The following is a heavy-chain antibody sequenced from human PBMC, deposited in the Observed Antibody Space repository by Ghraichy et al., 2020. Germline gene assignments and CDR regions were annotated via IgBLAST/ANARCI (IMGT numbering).Heavy chain of an antibody. D-gene: IGHD4-17*01. Sequence: LTCAASGFTFDDYAMHWVRQAPGKGLEWVSGISWNSGSIGYADSVKGRFTISRDNAKNSLYLQMNSLRAEDTALYYCAKDSAYGDYYYYYGMDVWGQGTTVTVSS. CDR1: GFTFDDYA. CDR3: AKDSAYGDYYYYYGMDV. J-gene: IGHJ6*02. V-gene: IGHV3-9*01. CDR2: ISWNSGSI.